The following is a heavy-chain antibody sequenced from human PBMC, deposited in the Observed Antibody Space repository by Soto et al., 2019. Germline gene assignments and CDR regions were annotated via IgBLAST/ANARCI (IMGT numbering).Heavy chain of an antibody. V-gene: IGHV4-31*03. J-gene: IGHJ5*02. CDR3: AGSSDYCSSTSCENWFDP. Sequence: SETLSLTCTVSGGSISSGGYYWSWIRQHPGKGLEWIGYIYYSGSTYYNPSLKSRVTISVDTSKNQFSLKLSSVTAADTAVYYCAGSSDYCSSTSCENWFDPWGQGTLVTVSS. CDR1: GGSISSGGYY. CDR2: IYYSGST. D-gene: IGHD2-2*01.